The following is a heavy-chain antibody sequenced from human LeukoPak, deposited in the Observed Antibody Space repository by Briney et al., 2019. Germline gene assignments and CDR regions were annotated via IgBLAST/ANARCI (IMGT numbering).Heavy chain of an antibody. CDR3: ARVLWFGDYSFDY. V-gene: IGHV4-39*07. D-gene: IGHD3-10*01. J-gene: IGHJ4*02. CDR1: GGSISSCSYY. CDR2: IYYSGST. Sequence: SETLSLTCTVSGGSISSCSYYWGWIRQPPGKGLEWIGSIYYSGSTYSNPSLKSPVTISVDTSKNQFSLKLSSVTAADTAVYYCARVLWFGDYSFDYWGQGTLVTVSS.